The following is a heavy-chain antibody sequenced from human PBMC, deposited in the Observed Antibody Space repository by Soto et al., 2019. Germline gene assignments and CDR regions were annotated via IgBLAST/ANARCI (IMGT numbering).Heavy chain of an antibody. CDR2: INHSGST. J-gene: IGHJ5*02. CDR3: ARIYIWGSYRYWP. V-gene: IGHV4-34*01. CDR1: GGSCSGYY. D-gene: IGHD3-16*02. Sequence: SETLSLTCAVYGGSCSGYYWSWIRQPPGKGLEWIGEINHSGSTNYNPSLKSRVTISVDTSKNQFSLKLSSVTAADTAVYYCARIYIWGSYRYWPWGQGTLVTSPQ.